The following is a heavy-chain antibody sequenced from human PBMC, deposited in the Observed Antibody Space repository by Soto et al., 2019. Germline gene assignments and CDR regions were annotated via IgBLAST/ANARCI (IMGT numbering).Heavy chain of an antibody. D-gene: IGHD6-13*01. J-gene: IGHJ4*02. CDR1: GFSFGRYA. CDR3: ASDEALEQHLVYDFDN. V-gene: IGHV3-48*02. Sequence: EVQLVESGGGLVQPGGSLRLSCAATGFSFGRYAMNWVRQPPGKGLEWVAYISASSTNIDYADSVKGRFTVSRDNAQNSLSMQMSSLGDEDNAVYFCASDEALEQHLVYDFDNWGQGTLVTVSS. CDR2: ISASSTNI.